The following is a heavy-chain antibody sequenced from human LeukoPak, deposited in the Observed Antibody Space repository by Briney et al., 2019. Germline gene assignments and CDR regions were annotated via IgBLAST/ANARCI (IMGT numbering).Heavy chain of an antibody. V-gene: IGHV1-2*02. D-gene: IGHD2-15*01. CDR1: GYTFTGYY. Sequence: GASVKVSCKASGYTFTGYYMHWVRQAPGQGLEWMGWINPNSGGTNYAQKFQGRVIMTRDTSISTAYMELSRLRSDDTAVYYCARDRILHENYFDYWGQGTLVTVSS. J-gene: IGHJ4*02. CDR2: INPNSGGT. CDR3: ARDRILHENYFDY.